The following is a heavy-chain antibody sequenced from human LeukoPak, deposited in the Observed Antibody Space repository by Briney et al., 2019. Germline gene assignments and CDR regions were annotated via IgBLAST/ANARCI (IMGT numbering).Heavy chain of an antibody. V-gene: IGHV1-69*04. J-gene: IGHJ4*02. Sequence: SVKVSCKASGGTFSSYAISWVRQAPGQGLEWMGRIIPILGIANYAQKFQGRVTITADKSTSTAYMELSSLRSEDTAVYYCARGFYDPEAKYSSSSVDYWGQGTLVTVSS. CDR1: GGTFSSYA. CDR3: ARGFYDPEAKYSSSSVDY. CDR2: IIPILGIA. D-gene: IGHD6-6*01.